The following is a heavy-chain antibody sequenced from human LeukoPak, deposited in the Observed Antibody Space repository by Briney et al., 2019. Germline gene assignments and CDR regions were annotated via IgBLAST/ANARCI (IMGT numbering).Heavy chain of an antibody. J-gene: IGHJ4*02. D-gene: IGHD3-16*02. CDR3: ATDFLSVDSNPPPFDY. CDR1: GYTFTSYG. V-gene: IGHV1-18*01. Sequence: GASVKVSCKASGYTFTSYGISWVRQAPGQGLEWMGWISAYNGNTNYAQKLQGGVTMTTDTSTSTAYMELRSLRSDDTAVYYCATDFLSVDSNPPPFDYWGQGTLVTVSS. CDR2: ISAYNGNT.